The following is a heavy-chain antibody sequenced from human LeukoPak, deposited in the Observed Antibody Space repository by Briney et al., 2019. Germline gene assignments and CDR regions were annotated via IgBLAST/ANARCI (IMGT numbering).Heavy chain of an antibody. CDR2: ISYNGCT. CDR3: ARRITGTTSDSFDY. J-gene: IGHJ4*02. D-gene: IGHD1-20*01. CDR1: GGSISSVSYY. Sequence: SETLSLTCTVSGGSISSVSYYWGWIRQPPGKGLEGIGSISYNGCTYYNPSLKSRFTLFVDTSKNQFSLKLSSVTAADTAVYYCARRITGTTSDSFDYWGQGTLVTVSS. V-gene: IGHV4-39*01.